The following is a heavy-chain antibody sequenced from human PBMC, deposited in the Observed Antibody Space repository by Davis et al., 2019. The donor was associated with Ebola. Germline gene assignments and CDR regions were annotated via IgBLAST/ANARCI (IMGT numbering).Heavy chain of an antibody. CDR3: ARGPDNFDF. J-gene: IGHJ4*02. Sequence: GESLKISCAASGFTFNDYSMNWVRQAPGKGLEWVAYITSSSMTKYYADSVTGRFTVSRDNPKNSLYLQLNSLKDKDTAVYYCARGPDNFDFWGQGTLVTVSS. CDR2: ITSSSMTK. CDR1: GFTFNDYS. V-gene: IGHV3-48*02.